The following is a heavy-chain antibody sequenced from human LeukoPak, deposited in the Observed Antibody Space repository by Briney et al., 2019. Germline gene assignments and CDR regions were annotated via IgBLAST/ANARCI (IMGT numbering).Heavy chain of an antibody. V-gene: IGHV6-1*01. CDR3: ARDHMGDIVLDY. D-gene: IGHD5-12*01. CDR2: TYYRSKWYS. CDR1: GDSVSSNSAA. Sequence: SQTLSLTCAISGDSVSSNSAAWSWIRHSPSRGLEWLGRTYYRSKWYSNYAVSVRSRITINPDTSKNQFSLQLNSVTPEDTAVYYCARDHMGDIVLDYWGQGTLVTVSS. J-gene: IGHJ4*02.